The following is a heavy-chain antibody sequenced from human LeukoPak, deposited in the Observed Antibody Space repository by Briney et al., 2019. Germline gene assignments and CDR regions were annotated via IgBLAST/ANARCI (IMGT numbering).Heavy chain of an antibody. CDR1: GFTFSSYS. Sequence: GGSLRLSCAASGFTFSSYSMNWVRQAPGKGLEWVSSISSSSSYIYYADSVKGRFTISRDNAKNSLYLQMNSLRAEDTAVYYCAGVERITMIVVVKNWYFDLWGRGTLVTVSS. D-gene: IGHD3-22*01. CDR2: ISSSSSYI. J-gene: IGHJ2*01. V-gene: IGHV3-21*01. CDR3: AGVERITMIVVVKNWYFDL.